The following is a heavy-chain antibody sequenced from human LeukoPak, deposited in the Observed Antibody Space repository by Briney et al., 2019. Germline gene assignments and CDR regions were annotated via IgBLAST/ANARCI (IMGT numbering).Heavy chain of an antibody. CDR3: ARGYYDSSGQFDY. Sequence: ASVKVSCKASGGTFSSYAISWVRQAPGQGLEWMGGIIPIFGTANYAQKFQGRVTITTDESTSTAYMELSSLRSEDTAVYYCARGYYDSSGQFDYWGQGTLVTVSS. D-gene: IGHD3-22*01. CDR1: GGTFSSYA. J-gene: IGHJ4*02. CDR2: IIPIFGTA. V-gene: IGHV1-69*05.